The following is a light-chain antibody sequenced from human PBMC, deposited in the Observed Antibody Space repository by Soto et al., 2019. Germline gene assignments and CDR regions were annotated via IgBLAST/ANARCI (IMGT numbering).Light chain of an antibody. Sequence: QSALTQPASVSGSPGQSITISCTGTSSDVGGYNYVSWYQQQPGKAPKLMIYEVSNLPSGVSNRFSGSKSGNTASLTISGLQAEDEADYYCSSYTSSSTVVFGGGTKLTVL. CDR3: SSYTSSSTVV. V-gene: IGLV2-14*01. CDR2: EVS. J-gene: IGLJ2*01. CDR1: SSDVGGYNY.